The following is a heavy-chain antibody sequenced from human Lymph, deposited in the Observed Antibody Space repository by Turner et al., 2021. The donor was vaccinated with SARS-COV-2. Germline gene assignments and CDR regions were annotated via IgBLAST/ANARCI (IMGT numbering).Heavy chain of an antibody. CDR2: IYYSGST. CDR3: ARGRLRFLEWSHYYYTMDV. CDR1: GGSISRSSYF. J-gene: IGHJ6*01. V-gene: IGHV4-39*01. D-gene: IGHD3-3*01. Sequence: QLLPQESGPGLVKPSETLSLTCTVSGGSISRSSYFWGWIRQPPGKGLEWIGSIYYSGSTCYNPSLKSRVTISVDTSKNQFSLKLSSVTAADTAVYYCARGRLRFLEWSHYYYTMDVWGQGTTVTVS.